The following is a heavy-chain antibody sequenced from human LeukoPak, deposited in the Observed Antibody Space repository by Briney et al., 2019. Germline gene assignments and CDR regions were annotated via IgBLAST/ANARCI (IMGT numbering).Heavy chain of an antibody. CDR1: GFTFSSYA. D-gene: IGHD3-16*01. CDR3: AKERWGSYDVFDI. J-gene: IGHJ3*02. V-gene: IGHV3-64*04. CDR2: ISSNGGST. Sequence: PGGSLRLSCSASGFTFSSYAMHWVRQAPGKGLEYVSAISSNGGSTYYADSVKGRFTISRDNSKNTLYMQINSLRAEDTALFYCAKERWGSYDVFDIWGQGTMVTVSS.